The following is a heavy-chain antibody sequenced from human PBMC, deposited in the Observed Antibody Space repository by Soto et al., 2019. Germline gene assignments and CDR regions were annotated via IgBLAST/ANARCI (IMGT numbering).Heavy chain of an antibody. CDR2: ISYDGSNK. J-gene: IGHJ4*02. CDR3: ARVGAVAGYNTYNDY. Sequence: GGSLRLSCAASGFTFSSYAMHWVRQAPGKGLEWVAVISYDGSNKYYADSVKGRFTISRDNSKNTLYLQMNSLRAEDTAVYYCARVGAVAGYNTYNDYWGQGTLVTVSS. V-gene: IGHV3-30-3*01. CDR1: GFTFSSYA. D-gene: IGHD6-19*01.